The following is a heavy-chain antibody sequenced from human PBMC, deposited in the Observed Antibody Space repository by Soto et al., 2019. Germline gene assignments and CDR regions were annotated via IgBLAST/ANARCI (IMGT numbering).Heavy chain of an antibody. CDR1: GGSISSGGYS. V-gene: IGHV4-30-2*01. J-gene: IGHJ6*02. Sequence: QLQLQESGSGLVKPSQTLSLTCAVSGGSISSGGYSWSWLRQPPGKGMEWIGSIYHSGSTYYNPSLKSRVTISVDRSKNQFSLKLSSVTAADTAVYYCARWHTYYGMDVWGQGTTVTVSS. CDR2: IYHSGST. D-gene: IGHD2-21*01. CDR3: ARWHTYYGMDV.